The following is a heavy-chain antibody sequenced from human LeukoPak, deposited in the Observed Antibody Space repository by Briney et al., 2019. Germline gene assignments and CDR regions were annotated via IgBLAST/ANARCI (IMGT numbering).Heavy chain of an antibody. Sequence: GGCLRLSCAVSGLTVSSNYMRWVRQPPGKVLGWDSATYSGGLTYYADSVKGRFIIFRDNSKNTLYLQMNSLSAEDTALYSCAKGFCSGASCYTGLDYWGQGTLVTVSS. CDR3: AKGFCSGASCYTGLDY. V-gene: IGHV3-53*05. D-gene: IGHD2-2*02. CDR1: GLTVSSNY. CDR2: TYSGGLT. J-gene: IGHJ4*02.